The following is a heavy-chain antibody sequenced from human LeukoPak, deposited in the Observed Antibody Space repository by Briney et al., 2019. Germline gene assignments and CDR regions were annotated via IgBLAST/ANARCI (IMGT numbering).Heavy chain of an antibody. J-gene: IGHJ6*03. CDR3: TRSLTYYYDSSGYPPPDYYYYYYMDV. V-gene: IGHV1-46*01. CDR1: GYTFTSYY. CDR2: INPSGGST. D-gene: IGHD3-22*01. Sequence: ASVKVSCKASGYTFTSYYMHWVRQAPAQGLEWMGIINPSGGSTSYAQKFQGRVTMTRDMSTSTVYMELSSLRSEDTAVYYCTRSLTYYYDSSGYPPPDYYYYYYMDVWGNGTTVTVSS.